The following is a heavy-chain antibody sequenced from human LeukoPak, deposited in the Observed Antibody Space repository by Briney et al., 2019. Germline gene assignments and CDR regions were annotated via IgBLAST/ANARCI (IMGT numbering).Heavy chain of an antibody. V-gene: IGHV3-30*18. CDR2: ISDDGTKR. D-gene: IGHD6-13*01. CDR3: AKDRETTASGTFDH. Sequence: PGGSLILSCAASGFTFRNYGLHYVRQAPGRGLEWLAVISDDGTKRNYADSVVGRFTISRDKSNNTLYLQMNSLRAEDSAVYYCAKDRETTASGTFDHWGQGILVTVSS. CDR1: GFTFRNYG. J-gene: IGHJ4*02.